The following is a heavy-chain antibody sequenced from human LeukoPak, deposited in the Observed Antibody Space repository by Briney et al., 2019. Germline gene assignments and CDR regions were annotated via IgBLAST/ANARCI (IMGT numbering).Heavy chain of an antibody. D-gene: IGHD6-13*01. CDR1: GYTFTGYY. J-gene: IGHJ4*02. V-gene: IGHV1-2*02. CDR3: ARSLYSSSSYYFDY. Sequence: ASVKVSCKASGYTFTGYYMHWVRQAPGQGLEWMGWINPNSGGTNYAQKFQGRVTMTRDTSISTAYVELSRLRSDDTAVYYCARSLYSSSSYYFDYWGQGTLVTVSS. CDR2: INPNSGGT.